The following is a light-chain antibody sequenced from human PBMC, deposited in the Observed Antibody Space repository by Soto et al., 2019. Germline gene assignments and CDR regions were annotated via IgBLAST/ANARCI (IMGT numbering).Light chain of an antibody. V-gene: IGLV2-14*01. CDR2: EVS. CDR1: SSDVGGYNY. Sequence: QSALTQPASVSGSPGQSITISCTGTSSDVGGYNYVSWYQQHPGKAPKLMIYEVSNRPSGVSNRFSGSKSGNTASLTISGLQAEDEADYYCSSYISSSTGAFGTGTKVTVL. J-gene: IGLJ1*01. CDR3: SSYISSSTGA.